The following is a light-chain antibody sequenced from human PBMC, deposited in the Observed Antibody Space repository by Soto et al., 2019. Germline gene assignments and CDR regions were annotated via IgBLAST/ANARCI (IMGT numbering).Light chain of an antibody. CDR1: QSVSSN. J-gene: IGKJ1*01. V-gene: IGKV3-15*01. CDR3: QQAHSLPWT. CDR2: GAS. Sequence: EIVMTQSPATLSVSPGERATLSCRASQSVSSNLAWYQQKPGQAPRLLIYGASTRATGIPARFSGSGSGTEFTLTISSLQPEDFATYFCQQAHSLPWTFGQGTKVELK.